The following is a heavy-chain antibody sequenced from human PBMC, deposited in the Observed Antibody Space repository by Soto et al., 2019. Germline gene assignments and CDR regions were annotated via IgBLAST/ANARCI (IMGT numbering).Heavy chain of an antibody. CDR1: GGSFSGYY. CDR3: VWREYYYYEMDV. J-gene: IGHJ6*02. CDR2: INASGST. D-gene: IGHD3-3*01. V-gene: IGHV4-34*01. Sequence: QVQLQQGGAGLLKPTETLSLTCTVYGGSFSGYYWSWIRQPPGKGLEWIGEINASGSTNHNPSLTSRVALLVDTSKNHFSLRLSSVTAADTAVYYCVWREYYYYEMDVWGQGTTVTVSS.